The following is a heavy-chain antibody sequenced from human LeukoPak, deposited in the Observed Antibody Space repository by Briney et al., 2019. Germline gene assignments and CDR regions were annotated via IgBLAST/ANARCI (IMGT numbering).Heavy chain of an antibody. CDR3: AKDLGEMATIPFDY. Sequence: GGSLRLSCAASGFTFTNYAMTWVRQAPGKGLEWVSVIGASGADTYYSDSVKGRFTVSRDNSKNTLYLQMNSLRAEDTAVYYCAKDLGEMATIPFDYWGQGTLVTVSS. CDR1: GFTFTNYA. J-gene: IGHJ4*02. V-gene: IGHV3-23*01. CDR2: IGASGADT. D-gene: IGHD5-24*01.